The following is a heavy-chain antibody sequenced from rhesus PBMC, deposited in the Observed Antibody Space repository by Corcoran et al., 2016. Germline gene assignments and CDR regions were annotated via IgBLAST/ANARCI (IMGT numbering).Heavy chain of an antibody. CDR2: IYGRNGRT. J-gene: IGHJ5-2*02. V-gene: IGHV4-147*01. CDR3: ARPRDSLDV. Sequence: QVQLQESGPGLVKPSETLSLTCAVSGYSISSNYWTWIRRPPGKGLEWIGYIYGRNGRTYYNPPPKSRVTISTDTAGNQFSLKLSSGTAADPAFYYGARPRDSLDVWGRGVLVTVSS. CDR1: GYSISSNY.